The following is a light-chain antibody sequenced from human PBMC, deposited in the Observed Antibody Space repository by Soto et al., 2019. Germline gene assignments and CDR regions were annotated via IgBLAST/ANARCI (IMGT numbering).Light chain of an antibody. CDR1: SSDVGGYNY. Sequence: QSALTQPRSVSGSPGQSVTISCTGTSSDVGGYNYVSWYQQHPGKAPKLMIYDVSKRPSGVPDRFSGSKSGNTASLTISGLQAEDEADYYCCSYAVTYTLYVFGIGTKVTVL. J-gene: IGLJ1*01. V-gene: IGLV2-11*01. CDR2: DVS. CDR3: CSYAVTYTLYV.